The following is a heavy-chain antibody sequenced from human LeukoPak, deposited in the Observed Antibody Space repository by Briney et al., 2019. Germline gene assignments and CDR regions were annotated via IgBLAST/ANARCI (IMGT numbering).Heavy chain of an antibody. Sequence: GGSLRLSCAASGFSFSTNDMHWVRQAPGKGLEWVAFMRYDGSHEHYIDSVKGRFTVSRDNSKKTLYLHMHSLRVDDTAVYFCAKEVRVVTAILYFDHWGQGSLVTVSS. J-gene: IGHJ4*01. CDR2: MRYDGSHE. CDR1: GFSFSTND. V-gene: IGHV3-30*02. D-gene: IGHD2-21*02. CDR3: AKEVRVVTAILYFDH.